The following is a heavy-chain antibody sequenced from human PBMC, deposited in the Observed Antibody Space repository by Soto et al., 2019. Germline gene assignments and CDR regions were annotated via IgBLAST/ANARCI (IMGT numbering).Heavy chain of an antibody. J-gene: IGHJ2*01. Sequence: EVQLLGSGGGLVQPGGSLRLSCAASGFTFSSYAMSWVRQAPGKGLEWVSAISGSGGSTYYADSVKGRFTISRDNSKNTLYLQMNSLRAEDTAVYYCAKADGDFWSGPSPIYWYFDLWGRGTLVTVSS. CDR1: GFTFSSYA. V-gene: IGHV3-23*01. D-gene: IGHD3-3*01. CDR3: AKADGDFWSGPSPIYWYFDL. CDR2: ISGSGGST.